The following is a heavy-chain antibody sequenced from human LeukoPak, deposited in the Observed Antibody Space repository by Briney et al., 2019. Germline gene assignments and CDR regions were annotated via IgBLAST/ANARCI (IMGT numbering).Heavy chain of an antibody. Sequence: GGSLRLSCAASGFTFSNSWMHWVCQAPEKGLEWVADIKCDGSEKCYVDSVKGRLTISRDNAKNSLYLQVNSLRAEDMTVYYCVRGVGSSTSCYVRAFDIWGQGTMVTVSS. J-gene: IGHJ3*02. CDR2: IKCDGSEK. V-gene: IGHV3-52*01. CDR3: VRGVGSSTSCYVRAFDI. D-gene: IGHD2-2*01. CDR1: GFTFSNSW.